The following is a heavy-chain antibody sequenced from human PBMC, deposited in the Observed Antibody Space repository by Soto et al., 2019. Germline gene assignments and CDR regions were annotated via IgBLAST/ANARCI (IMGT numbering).Heavy chain of an antibody. J-gene: IGHJ4*02. CDR2: INHSGST. V-gene: IGHV4-34*01. D-gene: IGHD3-10*01. CDR3: ARGLLSQRGSGLYYFDY. CDR1: GGSFSGYY. Sequence: PSETLSLTCAVYGGSFSGYYWSWIRQPPGKGLEWIGEINHSGSTNYNPSLKSRVTISVDTSKNQFSLKLSSVTAADTAVYYCARGLLSQRGSGLYYFDYWGQGNLVTFSS.